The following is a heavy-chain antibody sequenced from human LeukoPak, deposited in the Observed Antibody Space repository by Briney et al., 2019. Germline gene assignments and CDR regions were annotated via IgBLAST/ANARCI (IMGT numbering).Heavy chain of an antibody. Sequence: MPSETLSLTCTVSGDSISSGDYYWRWIRQPPGKGLEWIEYIYYSGSTYDNPSRKSRVTISVDTSKYQFSLKLSSVTAADTVVYYCARDNYYGSSGYGEYYFDYWGQGTLVTVSS. V-gene: IGHV4-30-4*01. CDR2: IYYSGST. D-gene: IGHD3-22*01. J-gene: IGHJ4*02. CDR3: ARDNYYGSSGYGEYYFDY. CDR1: GDSISSGDYY.